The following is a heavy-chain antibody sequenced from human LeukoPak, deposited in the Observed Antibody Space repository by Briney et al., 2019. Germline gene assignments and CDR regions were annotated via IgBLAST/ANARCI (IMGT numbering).Heavy chain of an antibody. CDR2: ISGSGGST. J-gene: IGHJ4*02. CDR3: AKDDAWLQYGN. D-gene: IGHD5-24*01. Sequence: GGSLRLSCAASGFTFSSYAMSWVRQAPGKGLEWVSAISGSGGSTYYADSVKGRFTISRDNSKGTVYLQMNSLRPEDTAVYYCAKDDAWLQYGNWGRGTLVTVSS. CDR1: GFTFSSYA. V-gene: IGHV3-23*01.